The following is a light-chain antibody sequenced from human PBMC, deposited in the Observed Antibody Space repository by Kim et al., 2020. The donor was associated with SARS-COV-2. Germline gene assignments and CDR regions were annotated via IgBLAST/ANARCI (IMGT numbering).Light chain of an antibody. V-gene: IGKV1-5*01. CDR1: QSSSSW. CDR2: DAS. Sequence: ASVGDRVTITCRASQSSSSWLAWYQQKPGKAPKLLIYDASSVESGVPSRFSGSGSGTEFTLTISSLQPDDFATYYCQQYNSYPWTFGQGTKVDIK. CDR3: QQYNSYPWT. J-gene: IGKJ1*01.